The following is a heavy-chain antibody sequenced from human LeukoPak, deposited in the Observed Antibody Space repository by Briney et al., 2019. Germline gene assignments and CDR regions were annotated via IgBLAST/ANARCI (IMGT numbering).Heavy chain of an antibody. CDR3: ARLSAAVHLGAFDL. Sequence: SEILSLICAVSGVSISPYYWAWIRQPPGKGLEWIGYIHTSGSNNQYPSLKSRVTISVDKSKNHFSLRLTSVTAADTAVYYCARLSAAVHLGAFDLWGQRTMVTVSS. J-gene: IGHJ3*01. CDR2: IHTSGSN. V-gene: IGHV4-4*09. CDR1: GVSISPYY. D-gene: IGHD3-3*01.